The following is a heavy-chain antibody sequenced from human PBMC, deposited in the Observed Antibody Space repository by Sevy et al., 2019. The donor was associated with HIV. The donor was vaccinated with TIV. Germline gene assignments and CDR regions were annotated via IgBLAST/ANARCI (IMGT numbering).Heavy chain of an antibody. Sequence: GGSLRLSCAASGFTFSANWMNWVRQAPGKGLEWVANIKADGSDKHYVDSVEGRFTISRDDSKNTLFLQMNSLRAEDTATYFCAREGCTQPHDYWGQGTLVTVSS. CDR3: AREGCTQPHDY. CDR2: IKADGSDK. CDR1: GFTFSANW. J-gene: IGHJ4*02. D-gene: IGHD2-8*01. V-gene: IGHV3-7*03.